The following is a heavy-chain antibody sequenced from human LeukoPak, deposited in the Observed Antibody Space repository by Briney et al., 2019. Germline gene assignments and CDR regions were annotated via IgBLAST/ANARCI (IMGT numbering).Heavy chain of an antibody. Sequence: SQTLSLTCTVSGGSISSGDYYWSWIRQPPGKGLEWIGYIYYSGSTYYNPSLKSRVTISVDTSKNQFSLKLSSVTAADTAVYYCARFEAYCGGDCYSYWFDPWGQGTLVTVSS. V-gene: IGHV4-30-4*01. D-gene: IGHD2-21*02. CDR3: ARFEAYCGGDCYSYWFDP. J-gene: IGHJ5*02. CDR1: GGSISSGDYY. CDR2: IYYSGST.